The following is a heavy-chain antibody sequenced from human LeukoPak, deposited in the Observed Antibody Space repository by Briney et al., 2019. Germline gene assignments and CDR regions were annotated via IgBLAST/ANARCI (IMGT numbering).Heavy chain of an antibody. J-gene: IGHJ4*02. D-gene: IGHD6-13*01. Sequence: GGSPRLSCAASGFTFSSYSMNWVRQAPGKGLEWVSSISSSSSYIYYADSVKGRFTISRDNAKNSLYLQMNSLRAEDTAVYYCAKGRSSSWYWDYWGQGTLVTVSS. V-gene: IGHV3-21*01. CDR1: GFTFSSYS. CDR2: ISSSSSYI. CDR3: AKGRSSSWYWDY.